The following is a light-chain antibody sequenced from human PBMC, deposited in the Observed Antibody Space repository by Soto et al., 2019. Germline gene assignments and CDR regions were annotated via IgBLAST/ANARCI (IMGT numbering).Light chain of an antibody. V-gene: IGKV3-20*01. CDR1: QSVSSSF. Sequence: EIALTQSPGTLSLSPGERATLSCRASQSVSSSFLAWYQQKPGQAPRLLIHGTSRRATGIPDGFSGSGSGSDFTLTTSRLEPEDFAVYYCQQYGRSPALYTFGQGNKLEIK. CDR2: GTS. CDR3: QQYGRSPALYT. J-gene: IGKJ2*01.